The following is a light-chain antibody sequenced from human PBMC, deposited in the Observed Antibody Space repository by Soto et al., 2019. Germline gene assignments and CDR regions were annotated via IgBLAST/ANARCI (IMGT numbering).Light chain of an antibody. Sequence: DIQLTQSPSFLSASVGDRVTITCRASQGISSYLAWYQQKPGKAPKLLIYAPSTLQSGVPSRFSGSGSGTEFTLTISSLQPEDFATYFCQQLNSYLWTFGQGTKVEIK. CDR2: APS. CDR3: QQLNSYLWT. CDR1: QGISSY. J-gene: IGKJ1*01. V-gene: IGKV1-9*01.